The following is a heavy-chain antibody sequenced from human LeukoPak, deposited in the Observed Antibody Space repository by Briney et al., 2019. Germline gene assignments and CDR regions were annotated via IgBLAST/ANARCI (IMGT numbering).Heavy chain of an antibody. CDR3: ARVSMVRGVKTYYYYGMDV. CDR1: GGSISSYY. V-gene: IGHV4-59*01. Sequence: PSETLSLTCTVSGGSISSYYWSWIRQPPGKGLEWVGYIYYRGSTNYKLSLKSRVTISVDTSKNQFSLKLSSVTAADTAVYYCARVSMVRGVKTYYYYGMDVWGQGTTVTVSS. D-gene: IGHD3-10*01. CDR2: IYYRGST. J-gene: IGHJ6*02.